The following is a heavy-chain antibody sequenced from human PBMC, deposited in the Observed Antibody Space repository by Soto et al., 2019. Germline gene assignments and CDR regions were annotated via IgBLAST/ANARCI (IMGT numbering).Heavy chain of an antibody. CDR2: IKSKTDGGTT. CDR1: GFTFSNAW. CDR3: TTWPPGIAAAGTGWFDP. J-gene: IGHJ5*02. V-gene: IGHV3-15*01. Sequence: GGSLRLSCAASGFTFSNAWMSWVRQAPGKGLEWVGRIKSKTDGGTTDYAAPVKGRFTISRDDSKNTLYLQMNSLETEDTAVYYCTTWPPGIAAAGTGWFDPWGQGTLVTVSS. D-gene: IGHD6-13*01.